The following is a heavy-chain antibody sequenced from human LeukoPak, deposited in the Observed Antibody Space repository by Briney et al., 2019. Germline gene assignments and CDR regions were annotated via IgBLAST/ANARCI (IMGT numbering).Heavy chain of an antibody. J-gene: IGHJ4*02. CDR1: GYIFTSYW. D-gene: IGHD3-22*01. Sequence: GESLKISCKGSGYIFTSYWIGWVRQMPGKGLEWMGIIYPGDSDTRYSPSFQGQVTISADKSISTAYLQWSSLEASDTAMYYCAREETYDSSGYYYTLDYWGQGTLVTVSS. CDR3: AREETYDSSGYYYTLDY. V-gene: IGHV5-51*01. CDR2: IYPGDSDT.